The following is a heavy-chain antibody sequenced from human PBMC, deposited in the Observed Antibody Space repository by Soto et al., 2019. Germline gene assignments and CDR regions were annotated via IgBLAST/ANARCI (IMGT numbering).Heavy chain of an antibody. CDR1: GGSISSSNW. V-gene: IGHV4-4*02. CDR2: IYHSGST. CDR3: ARKGRITIFGVVIPSGMDV. J-gene: IGHJ6*02. D-gene: IGHD3-3*01. Sequence: PSETLSLTCAVSGGSISSSNWWSWVRQPPGKGLEWIGEIYHSGSTNYNPSLKSRVTISVDKSKNQFSLKLSSVTAADTAVYYCARKGRITIFGVVIPSGMDVWGQGTTVTVSS.